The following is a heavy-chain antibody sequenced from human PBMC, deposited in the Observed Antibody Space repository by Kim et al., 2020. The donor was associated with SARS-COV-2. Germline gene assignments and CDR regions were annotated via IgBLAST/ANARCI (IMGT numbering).Heavy chain of an antibody. V-gene: IGHV1-3*01. Sequence: ASVKVSCKASGYTFTSYAMHWVRQAPGQRLEWMGWINAGNGNTKYSQKFQGRVTITRDTSASTAYMELSSLRSEDTAVYYCAREWIAVAGAFDYWGQGTLVTVSS. CDR3: AREWIAVAGAFDY. D-gene: IGHD6-19*01. CDR1: GYTFTSYA. CDR2: INAGNGNT. J-gene: IGHJ4*02.